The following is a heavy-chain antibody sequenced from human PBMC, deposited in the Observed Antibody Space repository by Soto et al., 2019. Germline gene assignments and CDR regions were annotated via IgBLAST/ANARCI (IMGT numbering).Heavy chain of an antibody. Sequence: SVKVSCKASGGTFSSYAISWVRQAPGQGLEWMGGIIPIFGTANYAQKFQGRVTITAEESTSTAYMELSSLRSEDTAVYYCAGFSTIFYEGYSSFRVGGYYYYYGMDVWGQGTTVTVSS. J-gene: IGHJ6*02. CDR1: GGTFSSYA. D-gene: IGHD6-13*01. CDR3: AGFSTIFYEGYSSFRVGGYYYYYGMDV. CDR2: IIPIFGTA. V-gene: IGHV1-69*13.